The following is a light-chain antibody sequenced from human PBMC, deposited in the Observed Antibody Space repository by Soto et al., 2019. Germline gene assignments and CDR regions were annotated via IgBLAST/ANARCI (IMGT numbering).Light chain of an antibody. CDR1: QSITTW. Sequence: DIQMTQSPSTVSAYVGDSVTITCRASQSITTWLACYQQRPGKAPKLLIYDVSSLQSGVPSRFSGSGSGTEFTLTISSMQPADFATYYCQHYKMYSPWTFGQGTKVEIK. J-gene: IGKJ1*01. CDR3: QHYKMYSPWT. CDR2: DVS. V-gene: IGKV1-5*01.